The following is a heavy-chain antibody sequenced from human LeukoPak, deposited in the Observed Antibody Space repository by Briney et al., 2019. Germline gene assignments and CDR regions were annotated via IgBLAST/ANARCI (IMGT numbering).Heavy chain of an antibody. V-gene: IGHV3-23*01. J-gene: IGHJ4*02. D-gene: IGHD5-12*01. Sequence: GGSLRLSCAASGFTFSTNAMSWVRQAPGKGLDWVSAISGRTGSTYYSDSVKGRFTISRDNSKSTLYLQMDSLRAEDTAVYYCAKCGNSGCHLIDYWGQGTLVTVSS. CDR3: AKCGNSGCHLIDY. CDR1: GFTFSTNA. CDR2: ISGRTGST.